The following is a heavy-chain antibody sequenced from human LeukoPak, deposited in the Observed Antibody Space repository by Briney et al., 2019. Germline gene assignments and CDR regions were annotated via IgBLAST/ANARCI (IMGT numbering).Heavy chain of an antibody. J-gene: IGHJ6*03. CDR1: GFTFSSYA. CDR2: ISGSAGST. CDR3: AKDQRGSYCSSTSCYDYYYMDV. V-gene: IGHV3-23*01. Sequence: PGGSLRLSCAASGFTFSSYAMSWVRQAPGKGLEWVSAISGSAGSTYYADSVKGRFTISRDNSKNTLYLQMNSLRAEDTAVYYCAKDQRGSYCSSTSCYDYYYMDVWGKGTTVTVSS. D-gene: IGHD2-2*01.